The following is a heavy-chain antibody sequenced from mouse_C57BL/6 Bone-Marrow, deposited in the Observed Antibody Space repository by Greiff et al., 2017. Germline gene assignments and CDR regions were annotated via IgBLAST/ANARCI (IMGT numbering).Heavy chain of an antibody. CDR2: IHPADSNT. V-gene: IGHV1-74*01. Sequence: QVQLQQPGAELVKPGASVKVSCKASGYTFTSYWMHWVKQRPGQGLEWIGSIHPADSNTNYNQKFKGKATLTVDKSSSTAYMQRSSLTSEDSAVYCCTIVDSMDYWGQGTSVTVSS. J-gene: IGHJ4*01. CDR1: GYTFTSYW. CDR3: TIVDSMDY.